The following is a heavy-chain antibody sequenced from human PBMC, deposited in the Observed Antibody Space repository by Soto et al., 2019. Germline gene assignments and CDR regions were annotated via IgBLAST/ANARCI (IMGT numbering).Heavy chain of an antibody. D-gene: IGHD6-13*01. J-gene: IGHJ4*02. CDR1: GFTFNNYA. Sequence: QLLESGGGLVQPGGSLRLSCAASGFTFNNYAMSWVRQAPGTGLECVSAITGSGSNTYYADSGKGRFTISRDNSKNTLYLQMNSLRVDDPAVYYCAKTRYGRGPFDYWGQGTLVTVSS. CDR2: ITGSGSNT. V-gene: IGHV3-23*01. CDR3: AKTRYGRGPFDY.